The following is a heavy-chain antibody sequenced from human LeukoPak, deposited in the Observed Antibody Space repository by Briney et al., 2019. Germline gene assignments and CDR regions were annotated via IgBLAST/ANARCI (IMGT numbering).Heavy chain of an antibody. CDR3: AKNPANDFGSXXXFDY. CDR2: ISGSGGST. V-gene: IGHV3-23*01. Sequence: GGSLRLSCAASGFTFSSYAMSWVRQAPGKGLEWVPAISGSGGSTYYADSVKGRFTISRDNSKNTLYLQMNSLRAEDTAVYYCAKNPANDFGSXXXFDYWGKEPRVTVPS. J-gene: IGHJ4*02. D-gene: IGHD3-3*01. CDR1: GFTFSSYA.